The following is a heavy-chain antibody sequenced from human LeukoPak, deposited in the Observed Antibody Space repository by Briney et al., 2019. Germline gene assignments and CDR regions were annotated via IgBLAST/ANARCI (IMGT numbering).Heavy chain of an antibody. CDR1: GFTFRSYG. V-gene: IGHV3-30*18. Sequence: PGGSLRLSCAASGFTFRSYGMHWVRQAPGKGLEWVAFISSDGSSKDYADSVKGRFTISRDNSTNTLYLQMNSLRAEDTAMYYCAKDRYGVMGRGNWFDPWGQGTLVTVSS. CDR3: AKDRYGVMGRGNWFDP. J-gene: IGHJ5*02. D-gene: IGHD4-17*01. CDR2: ISSDGSSK.